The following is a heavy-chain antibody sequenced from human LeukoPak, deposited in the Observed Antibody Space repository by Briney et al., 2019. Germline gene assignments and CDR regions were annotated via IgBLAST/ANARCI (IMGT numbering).Heavy chain of an antibody. D-gene: IGHD3-3*01. Sequence: SETLSLTCAVYGGSFSGYYWSWIRQPPGKGLEWIGEINHSGSTNYNPSLKSRVTISVDTSKNQFSLKLSPVTAADTAVYYCARGKRTSSGDFWSGYYRGNWFDPWGQGTLVTVSS. CDR3: ARGKRTSSGDFWSGYYRGNWFDP. CDR2: INHSGST. V-gene: IGHV4-34*01. CDR1: GGSFSGYY. J-gene: IGHJ5*02.